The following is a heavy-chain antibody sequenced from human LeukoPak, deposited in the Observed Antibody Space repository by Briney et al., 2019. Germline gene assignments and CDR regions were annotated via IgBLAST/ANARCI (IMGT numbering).Heavy chain of an antibody. CDR1: GFTFSSYS. V-gene: IGHV3-21*01. D-gene: IGHD1-26*01. Sequence: GGSLRLSCASSGFTFSSYSMNWVRQAPGKGLEWVASINSSSSYIYYAGSVKGRSTISSDNAKNSLYLHMNRLRAEHTAVCCCAGLLGATISLCWFDPWGQGTLVTVFS. CDR2: INSSSSYI. J-gene: IGHJ5*02. CDR3: AGLLGATISLCWFDP.